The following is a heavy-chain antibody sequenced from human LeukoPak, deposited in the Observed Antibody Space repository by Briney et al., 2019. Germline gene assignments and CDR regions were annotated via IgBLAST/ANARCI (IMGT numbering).Heavy chain of an antibody. D-gene: IGHD5-12*01. V-gene: IGHV3-48*01. Sequence: GGSLRLSCAASGFPFSSYSMNWVRQAPGKGLEWDSYIGTSSSAIYYADSAKGRFTISRDNAKNSLYLQMNSLRAEDTAVYYCARDKGYAFDIWGQGTLVTVSS. CDR2: IGTSSSAI. CDR1: GFPFSSYS. CDR3: ARDKGYAFDI. J-gene: IGHJ3*02.